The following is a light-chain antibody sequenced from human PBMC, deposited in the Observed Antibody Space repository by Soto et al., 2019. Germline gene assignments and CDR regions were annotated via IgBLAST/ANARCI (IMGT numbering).Light chain of an antibody. CDR3: MQCKHCPWT. J-gene: IGKJ1*01. Sequence: DVVMTQSPLSLPVTLGQPASISCRASQSLIHSDGNTYLSWFQQRPGQSPRRLIYEVSDRDSGVPDRFTGSGSGADYTLEISRVEAEYVGVYYCMQCKHCPWTFGQGTEVEIK. V-gene: IGKV2-30*02. CDR2: EVS. CDR1: QSLIHSDGNTY.